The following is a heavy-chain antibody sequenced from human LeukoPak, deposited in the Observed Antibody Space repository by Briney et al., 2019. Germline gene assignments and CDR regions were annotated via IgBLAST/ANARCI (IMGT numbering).Heavy chain of an antibody. Sequence: PGGSLRLSCAASGFTFSRHAMSWVRQAPGKGLEWVSTISGSGVDTYYADSMKGRFTISRDNSKNTLHLQMNSLRAEDTAVYYCAKDRGEGDAFDIWGQGTMVTVSS. J-gene: IGHJ3*02. CDR3: AKDRGEGDAFDI. CDR2: ISGSGVDT. V-gene: IGHV3-23*01. D-gene: IGHD3-16*01. CDR1: GFTFSRHA.